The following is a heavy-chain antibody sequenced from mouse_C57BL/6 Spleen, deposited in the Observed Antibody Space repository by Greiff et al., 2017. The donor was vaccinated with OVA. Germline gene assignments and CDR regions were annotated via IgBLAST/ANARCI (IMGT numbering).Heavy chain of an antibody. CDR2: IDPSDSYT. Sequence: QVQLQQPGAELVKPGASVKLSCKASGYTFTSYWMQWVKQRPGQGLEWIGEIDPSDSYTNYNQKFKGKATLTVDTSSSTAYMQLSSLTSEDSAVYYCASGEDLYPFYWGQGTTLTGSS. CDR3: ASGEDLYPFY. J-gene: IGHJ2*01. V-gene: IGHV1-50*01. D-gene: IGHD1-1*01. CDR1: GYTFTSYW.